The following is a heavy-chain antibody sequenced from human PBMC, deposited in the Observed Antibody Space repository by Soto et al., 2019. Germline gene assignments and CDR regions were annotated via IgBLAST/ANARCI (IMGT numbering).Heavy chain of an antibody. CDR3: ARTKGSFSSSWSH. V-gene: IGHV3-9*01. CDR1: GLTFDDYA. J-gene: IGHJ4*02. Sequence: EVQLVESGGGLVQPGRSLRLSCAASGLTFDDYAMHWVRQAPGKGLEWVSGISWNSDTRGYADSVKGRFTISRDNAKKSLYLQMDSLRAEDTALYYCARTKGSFSSSWSHWGQGTLVTVSS. D-gene: IGHD6-13*01. CDR2: ISWNSDTR.